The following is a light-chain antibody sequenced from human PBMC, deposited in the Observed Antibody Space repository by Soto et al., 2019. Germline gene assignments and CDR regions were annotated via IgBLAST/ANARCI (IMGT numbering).Light chain of an antibody. Sequence: ETVLTQSPATLSLSPGERATLSCRASQSVSSYLAWYQQKPGQAPRLLIYDASNRATGIPARFSGSGSGTDFTLTISSLEPEDSAVYYCQQRSNWPPITFGQGTRLEMK. J-gene: IGKJ5*01. CDR2: DAS. CDR3: QQRSNWPPIT. CDR1: QSVSSY. V-gene: IGKV3-11*01.